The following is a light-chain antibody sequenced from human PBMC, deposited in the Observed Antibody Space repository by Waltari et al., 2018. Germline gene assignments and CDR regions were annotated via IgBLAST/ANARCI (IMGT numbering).Light chain of an antibody. J-gene: IGKJ1*01. CDR3: QQYNGYSGT. CDR1: PSISRW. CDR2: AAS. V-gene: IGKV1-5*01. Sequence: DIQMTQSPSTLSASVRDRVTITCRASPSISRWFAWYQHKPGKAPKLLIYAASSLQNGVPSRFSGSGSDTEFTLTISSLQPDDFATYYCQQYNGYSGTFGQGTKVEIK.